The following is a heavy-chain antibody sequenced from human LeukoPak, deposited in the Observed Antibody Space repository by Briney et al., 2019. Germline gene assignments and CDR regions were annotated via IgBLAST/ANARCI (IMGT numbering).Heavy chain of an antibody. D-gene: IGHD2-8*01. J-gene: IGHJ4*02. V-gene: IGHV3-30*01. CDR3: ARPNGY. CDR1: GFTFSSYD. CDR2: MSFDERKK. Sequence: GGSLRLSCAASGFTFSSYDMHWVRQAPGKGLEWVAFMSFDERKKSYADSVKGRFTVSRDITKETLYLQMDNLRAEDTAVYYCARPNGYWGQGTLVTVSS.